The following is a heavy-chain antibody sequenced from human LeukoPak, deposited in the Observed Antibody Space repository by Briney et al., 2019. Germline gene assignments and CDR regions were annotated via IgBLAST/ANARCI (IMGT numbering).Heavy chain of an antibody. Sequence: SETLSLTCTVSGGSVSSGSYYWSWIRQPPGKGLEWIGYIYYSGSTNYNPSLKSRVTISVDTSKNQFSLKLSSVTAADTAVYYCARGAYYYGSGMSGYWGQGTLVTVSS. D-gene: IGHD3-10*01. CDR2: IYYSGST. J-gene: IGHJ4*02. CDR3: ARGAYYYGSGMSGY. CDR1: GGSVSSGSYY. V-gene: IGHV4-61*01.